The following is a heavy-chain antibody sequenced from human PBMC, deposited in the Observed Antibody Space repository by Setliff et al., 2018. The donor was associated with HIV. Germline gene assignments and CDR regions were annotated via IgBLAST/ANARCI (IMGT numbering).Heavy chain of an antibody. CDR1: GFTFSSYS. CDR2: ISYDGSNK. D-gene: IGHD3-10*01. CDR3: ASGLLWFGELYSGYYYGVDV. Sequence: GGSLRLSCAASGFTFSSYSMNWVRQAPGKGLEWVAVISYDGSNKYYADSVKGRFTISRDNSKNTLYLQMNSLRAEDTAVYYCASGLLWFGELYSGYYYGVDVWGQGTTVTVSS. V-gene: IGHV3-30*03. J-gene: IGHJ6*02.